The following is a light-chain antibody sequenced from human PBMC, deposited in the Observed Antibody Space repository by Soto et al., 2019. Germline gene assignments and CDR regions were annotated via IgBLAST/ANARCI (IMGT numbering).Light chain of an antibody. V-gene: IGKV1-39*01. CDR3: QQGYRTPT. CDR2: GAS. CDR1: QSISGS. J-gene: IGKJ5*01. Sequence: DIQMTQSPSSLSASVRDRVTISCRASQSISGSLSWYQQKPRKAPKLLIYGASTVQSGVPSRFSGSGSGTDYTLTISSLQPDDFASYYCQQGYRTPTFGQGTRLEIK.